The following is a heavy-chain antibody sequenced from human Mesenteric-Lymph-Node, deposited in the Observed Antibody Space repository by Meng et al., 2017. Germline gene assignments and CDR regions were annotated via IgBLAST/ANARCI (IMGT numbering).Heavy chain of an antibody. D-gene: IGHD3-10*01. CDR1: GFTFTNYA. V-gene: IGHV3-23*04. J-gene: IGHJ4*02. CDR2: ISDGGAEL. Sequence: EVHLVESGGGLVQPGGSLRLSCAASGFTFTNYAMNWVRQAPGKGLEWVSGISDGGAELHYADSVRGRFTISRDNSKNTLYLQMNSLRAEDTAVYYCANKDPLYYYVDYWGQGTLVTVSS. CDR3: ANKDPLYYYVDY.